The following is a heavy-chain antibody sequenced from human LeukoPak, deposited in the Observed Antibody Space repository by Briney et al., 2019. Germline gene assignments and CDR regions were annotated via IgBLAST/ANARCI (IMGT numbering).Heavy chain of an antibody. J-gene: IGHJ6*02. CDR1: GFTFNSYG. CDR2: LSYDGSNE. CDR3: AKDHYGDFFRGMDV. V-gene: IGHV3-30*18. D-gene: IGHD4-17*01. Sequence: GGSLRLSCAASGFTFNSYGMHWVRQAPRKGPEWVAVLSYDGSNEYYADSVKGRFTISRDNSKNTVYLQMNSVRAEDTAVYYCAKDHYGDFFRGMDVWGQGTTVTVSS.